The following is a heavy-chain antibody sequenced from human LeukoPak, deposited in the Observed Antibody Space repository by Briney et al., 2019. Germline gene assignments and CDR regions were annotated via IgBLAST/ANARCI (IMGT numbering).Heavy chain of an antibody. Sequence: ASVKVSCKASGYTFTSYGISWVRQAPGQGLEWMGWISAYNGNTKYAQKLQGRVTMTTDTSTNTAYMELRSLRSDDTAVYYCAREVTAYRTRLAMWFDSWGQGTLVIVSS. J-gene: IGHJ5*01. CDR3: AREVTAYRTRLAMWFDS. CDR1: GYTFTSYG. D-gene: IGHD4-11*01. V-gene: IGHV1-18*01. CDR2: ISAYNGNT.